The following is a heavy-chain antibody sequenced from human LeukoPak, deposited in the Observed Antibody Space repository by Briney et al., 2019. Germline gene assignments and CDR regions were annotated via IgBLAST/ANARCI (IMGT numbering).Heavy chain of an antibody. CDR2: IYYSGST. V-gene: IGHV4-59*08. CDR3: ARRNDFDI. CDR1: GGXISSYY. Sequence: SETLSLTCTVSGGXISSYYCSWIRQPPGKGLEWIGYIYYSGSTDSNPSLKSRVTISVDTSKNQFTLKLTSVTAADTAMYYCARRNDFDIWGPGTMVTVSS. J-gene: IGHJ3*02.